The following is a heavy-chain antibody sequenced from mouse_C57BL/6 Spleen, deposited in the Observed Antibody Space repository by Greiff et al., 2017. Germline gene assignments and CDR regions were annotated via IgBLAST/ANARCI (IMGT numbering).Heavy chain of an antibody. V-gene: IGHV1-82*01. J-gene: IGHJ3*01. D-gene: IGHD2-5*01. CDR1: GYAFSSSW. CDR3: AREDYYSNSGFAY. CDR2: IYPGDGDT. Sequence: VMLVESGPELVKPGASVKISCKASGYAFSSSWMNWVKQRPGKGLEWIGRIYPGDGDTNYNGKFKGKATLTADKSSSTAYMQLSSLTSEDSAVYFCAREDYYSNSGFAYWGTGTLVTVSA.